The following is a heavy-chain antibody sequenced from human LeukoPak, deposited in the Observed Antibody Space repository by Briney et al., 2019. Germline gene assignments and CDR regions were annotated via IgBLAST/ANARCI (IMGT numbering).Heavy chain of an antibody. CDR3: ARDTAPDYYDSSGYQVGFDY. CDR1: GDSVSSNSAA. V-gene: IGHV6-1*01. CDR2: TYYRSKWYN. J-gene: IGHJ4*02. Sequence: SQTLSLTCAISGDSVSSNSAAWNWIRQSPSRGLEWLGRTYYRSKWYNDYAVYVKSRITINPDISKNQFSLQLNSVTPEDTAVYYCARDTAPDYYDSSGYQVGFDYWGQGTLVTVSS. D-gene: IGHD3-22*01.